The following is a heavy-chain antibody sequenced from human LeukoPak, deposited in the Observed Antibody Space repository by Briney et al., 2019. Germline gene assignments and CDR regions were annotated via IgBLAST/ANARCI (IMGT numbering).Heavy chain of an antibody. CDR3: ARSRGSYFSWFDP. J-gene: IGHJ5*02. CDR2: INHSGST. CDR1: GGSFSGYY. Sequence: PSETLSLTCGVYGGSFSGYYWSWIRQPPGKGLEWIGEINHSGSTNYNPSLKSRVTISVDTSKNQFSLKLSSVTAADTAVYYCARSRGSYFSWFDPWGQGTLVTVSS. D-gene: IGHD1-26*01. V-gene: IGHV4-34*01.